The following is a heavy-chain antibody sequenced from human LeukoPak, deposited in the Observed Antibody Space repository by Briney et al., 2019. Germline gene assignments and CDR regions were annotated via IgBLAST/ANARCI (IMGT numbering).Heavy chain of an antibody. Sequence: GASVKVSCKASGYTFTSYGISWVRQAPGQGLEWMGWISAYNGNTNYAQKLQGRVTMTTDTSTSTAYLELRSLRSDDTAVYYCARGSSWYRGNYYYYGMDVWGQGTTVTVSS. CDR1: GYTFTSYG. D-gene: IGHD6-13*01. V-gene: IGHV1-18*01. J-gene: IGHJ6*02. CDR2: ISAYNGNT. CDR3: ARGSSWYRGNYYYYGMDV.